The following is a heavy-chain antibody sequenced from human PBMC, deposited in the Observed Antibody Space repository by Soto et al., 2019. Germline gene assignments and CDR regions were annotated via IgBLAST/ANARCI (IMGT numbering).Heavy chain of an antibody. Sequence: EVQLVESGGGLVQPGGSLRLSCAASGFTFSSYSMNWVRQAPGKGLEWVSYISSSSSTIYYADSVKGRFTISRDNAKNPLYLQMNSLRAEDTAVYYCARDAPVAGYYFDYWGQGTLVTVSS. V-gene: IGHV3-48*01. CDR3: ARDAPVAGYYFDY. CDR1: GFTFSSYS. J-gene: IGHJ4*02. D-gene: IGHD6-19*01. CDR2: ISSSSSTI.